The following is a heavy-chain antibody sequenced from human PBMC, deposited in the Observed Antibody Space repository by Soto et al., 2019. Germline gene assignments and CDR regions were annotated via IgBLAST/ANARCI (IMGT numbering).Heavy chain of an antibody. Sequence: GASVKVSCKSSGYTFTTYAISWVRQAPGQGLEWMGWINAGDGRTKYSEKYQARTTITRDTSATTAYLELISLRSEDTAVYYCAKAIWYSGNYYFDYWGQGTLVTVSS. J-gene: IGHJ4*02. CDR1: GYTFTTYA. CDR2: INAGDGRT. CDR3: AKAIWYSGNYYFDY. V-gene: IGHV1-3*01. D-gene: IGHD1-26*01.